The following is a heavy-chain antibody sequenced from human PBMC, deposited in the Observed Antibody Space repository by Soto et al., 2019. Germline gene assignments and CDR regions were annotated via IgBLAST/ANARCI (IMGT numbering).Heavy chain of an antibody. CDR2: IRSKAYGGTT. CDR1: VFTFGDYA. D-gene: IGHD2-15*01. J-gene: IGHJ6*02. CDR3: TRATGPRSYCSGGSCYAIIRYYYYGMDV. V-gene: IGHV3-49*03. Sequence: SLRLSCTSSVFTFGDYAMSCFRHSPGKWLEWVGFIRSKAYGGTTEYAASVKGRFTISRDDSKSIAYLQMNGLKTEDTAVYYCTRATGPRSYCSGGSCYAIIRYYYYGMDVWGQGTTVTVSS.